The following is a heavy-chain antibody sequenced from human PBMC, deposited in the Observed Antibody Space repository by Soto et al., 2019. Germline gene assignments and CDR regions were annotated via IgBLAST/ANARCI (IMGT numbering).Heavy chain of an antibody. J-gene: IGHJ6*03. CDR1: GFTFSSYA. D-gene: IGHD5-12*01. Sequence: EVQLLESGGGLVQPGGSLRLSCAASGFTFSSYAMSWVRQAPGKGLEWVAAISGSGGSTYYADSVKGRFTISRDNSKNTLYMQMNSLRAEDTAVYYCAKSPKAKTYDYYYMDVWGKGTTVTVSS. CDR3: AKSPKAKTYDYYYMDV. CDR2: ISGSGGST. V-gene: IGHV3-23*01.